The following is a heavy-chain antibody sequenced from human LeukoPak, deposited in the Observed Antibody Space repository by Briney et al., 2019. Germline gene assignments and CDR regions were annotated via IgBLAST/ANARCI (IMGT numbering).Heavy chain of an antibody. CDR2: IYPGDSDT. Sequence: GGSLEISCQGSGYSFTSYWSGWVRQLPGKGRGWMGIIYPGDSDTIYSPSFQGEFTISADKSISTAYLQWSSLKASDTAMYYCARLGYCSGGSCYSEALYWGQGTLVTVSS. CDR3: ARLGYCSGGSCYSEALY. J-gene: IGHJ4*02. V-gene: IGHV5-51*01. D-gene: IGHD2-15*01. CDR1: GYSFTSYW.